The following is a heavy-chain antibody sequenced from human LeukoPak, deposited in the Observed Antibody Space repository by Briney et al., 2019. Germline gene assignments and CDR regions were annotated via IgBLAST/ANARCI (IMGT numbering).Heavy chain of an antibody. CDR2: ISYDGSNK. D-gene: IGHD6-6*01. CDR1: GFTFSSYA. V-gene: IGHV3-30-3*01. CDR3: ARVASPIEYSSSPFDY. Sequence: GGSLRLSCAASGFTFSSYAMHWVRQAPGKGLEWVAVISYDGSNKYYADSVKGRFTISRDNSKNTLYLQMNSLRAEDTAVYYCARVASPIEYSSSPFDYWGQGTLVTVSS. J-gene: IGHJ4*02.